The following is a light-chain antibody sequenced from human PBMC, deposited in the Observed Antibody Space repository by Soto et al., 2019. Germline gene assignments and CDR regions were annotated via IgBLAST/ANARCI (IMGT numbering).Light chain of an antibody. Sequence: TQSPGTLSLSPGERSTLSFSSVQSVTSTYMAWYQQKPGQAPRLLIYATSFRATGIPDRFSGSGSGTDFTLTISRLEPEDFAVYYCQQYGRSPWTFGQGTKVDIK. CDR1: QSVTSTY. CDR2: ATS. J-gene: IGKJ1*01. CDR3: QQYGRSPWT. V-gene: IGKV3-20*01.